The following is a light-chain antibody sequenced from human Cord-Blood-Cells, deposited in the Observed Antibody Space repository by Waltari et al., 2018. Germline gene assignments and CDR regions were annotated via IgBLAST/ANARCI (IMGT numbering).Light chain of an antibody. CDR3: AAWDDSLSGPVWV. Sequence: QSVLTQSPSASGTPGQRVTISCSGSSSNIGRNYVYWYQQLPGTAPKLLIYRNNQRPSGVPDRFSGSKSGTSASLAISGLRSEDEADYYCAAWDDSLSGPVWVFGGGTKLTVL. CDR1: SSNIGRNY. J-gene: IGLJ3*02. V-gene: IGLV1-47*01. CDR2: RNN.